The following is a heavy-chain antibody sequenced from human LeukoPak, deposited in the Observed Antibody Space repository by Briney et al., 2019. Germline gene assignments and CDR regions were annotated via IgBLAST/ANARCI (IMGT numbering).Heavy chain of an antibody. V-gene: IGHV4-59*01. D-gene: IGHD6-19*01. CDR1: GGSISSYY. Sequence: SETLSLTCTVSGGSISSYYWSWIRQPPGKGLEWIGYIYYSGGTNYNPSLKSRVTISVDTSKNQFSLKLSSVTAADTAVYYCARRSGWRAFDIWGQGTVVTVSS. CDR2: IYYSGGT. CDR3: ARRSGWRAFDI. J-gene: IGHJ3*02.